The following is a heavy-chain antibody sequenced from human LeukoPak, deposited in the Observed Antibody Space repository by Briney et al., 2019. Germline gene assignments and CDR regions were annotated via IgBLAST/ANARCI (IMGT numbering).Heavy chain of an antibody. Sequence: PGGSLRLSCAASGFTFSSYEMNWVRQAPGKGLEWVSYISSSGSTIHYADSVKGRFTISRDNAKNSLYLQMNSLRAEDTAVYYCARELYGGDAFDIWGQGTIVTVSS. CDR1: GFTFSSYE. CDR3: ARELYGGDAFDI. V-gene: IGHV3-48*03. D-gene: IGHD4-17*01. CDR2: ISSSGSTI. J-gene: IGHJ3*02.